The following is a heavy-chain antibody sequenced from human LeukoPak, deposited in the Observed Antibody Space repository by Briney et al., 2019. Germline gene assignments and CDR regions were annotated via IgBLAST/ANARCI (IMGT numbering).Heavy chain of an antibody. J-gene: IGHJ4*02. D-gene: IGHD1-26*01. CDR3: ARGYLPGVGATTPDY. V-gene: IGHV1-18*01. Sequence: GASVKVSCKASGYTFTSYGISWVRQAPGQGLVWMGWISAYNGNTNYAQKLQGRVTMTTDTSTSTAYMELRSLRSDDTAVYYCARGYLPGVGATTPDYWGQGTLVTVSS. CDR2: ISAYNGNT. CDR1: GYTFTSYG.